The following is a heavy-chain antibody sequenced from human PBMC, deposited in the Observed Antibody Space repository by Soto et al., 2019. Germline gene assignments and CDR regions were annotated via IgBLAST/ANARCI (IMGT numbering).Heavy chain of an antibody. J-gene: IGHJ4*02. CDR2: IIPILGIA. CDR3: ARVYSSSWYAPPTH. Sequence: QVQLVQSGAEVKKPGSSVKVSCKASGGTFSSYTISWVRQAPGQGLEWMGRIIPILGIANYAQKFQGRVTITADKSTSTAYMELSSLRSEDTAVYYCARVYSSSWYAPPTHWGQGTLVTVSS. D-gene: IGHD6-13*01. CDR1: GGTFSSYT. V-gene: IGHV1-69*02.